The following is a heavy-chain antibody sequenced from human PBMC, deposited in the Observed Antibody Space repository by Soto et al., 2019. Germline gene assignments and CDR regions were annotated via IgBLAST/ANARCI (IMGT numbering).Heavy chain of an antibody. Sequence: GASVKVSCKASGYTFINYAIHWVRQAPGQRLEWMGWINTGNGNTQYSQKFQGRVTITRDTSASAAYMELSILRSEDTAVYYCARDSRLSSSNNWFDPWGQGTLVTVSS. J-gene: IGHJ5*02. D-gene: IGHD6-6*01. V-gene: IGHV1-3*04. CDR3: ARDSRLSSSNNWFDP. CDR1: GYTFINYA. CDR2: INTGNGNT.